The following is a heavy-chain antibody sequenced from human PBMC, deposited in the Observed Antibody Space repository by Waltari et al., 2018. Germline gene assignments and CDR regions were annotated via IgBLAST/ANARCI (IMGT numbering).Heavy chain of an antibody. V-gene: IGHV4-59*04. D-gene: IGHD6-19*01. CDR2: VYYTGIA. CDR1: GFTFTGYY. Sequence: QLQLVQSGAEVKKPGASVKVSCKASGFTFTGYYIHWVRQAPGRGMEWIGNVYYTGIAFYNPSLRSRVNMSVDTSKNEFSLSLTSVTAADTSVYFCARHERGWQVVKNSHFDYWGQGILVSVSS. CDR3: ARHERGWQVVKNSHFDY. J-gene: IGHJ4*02.